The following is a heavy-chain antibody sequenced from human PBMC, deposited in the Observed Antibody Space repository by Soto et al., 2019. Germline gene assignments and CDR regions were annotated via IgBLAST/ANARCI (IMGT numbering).Heavy chain of an antibody. CDR2: ISYDGSNK. CDR1: GFTFSSYA. D-gene: IGHD2-15*01. CDR3: ASLGGDCSGGSCYLTLYYYYYGMDV. V-gene: IGHV3-30-3*01. J-gene: IGHJ6*02. Sequence: GGSLRLSCAASGFTFSSYAMHWVRQAPGKGLEWVAVISYDGSNKYYADSVKGRFTISRDNSKNTLYLQMNSLRAEDTAVYYCASLGGDCSGGSCYLTLYYYYYGMDVWGPGTTVTVSS.